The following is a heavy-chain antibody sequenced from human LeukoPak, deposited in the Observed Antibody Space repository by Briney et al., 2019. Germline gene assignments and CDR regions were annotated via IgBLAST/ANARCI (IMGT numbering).Heavy chain of an antibody. CDR3: AKGQWELLY. J-gene: IGHJ4*02. D-gene: IGHD1-26*01. CDR1: GCTFSSYG. V-gene: IGHV3-30*02. Sequence: GGSLRVSCAASGCTFSSYGMHWVRQAPGKGLEWVGYMRYDGGNKYYADSVKGRFTISRENSKNTLYLQMNSLRPEDTAVYHCAKGQWELLYWGQGVMVTVSS. CDR2: MRYDGGNK.